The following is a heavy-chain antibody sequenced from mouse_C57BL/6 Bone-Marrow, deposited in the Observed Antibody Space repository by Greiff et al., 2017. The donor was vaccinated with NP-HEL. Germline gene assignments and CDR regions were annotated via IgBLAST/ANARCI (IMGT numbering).Heavy chain of an antibody. CDR2: IWSGGST. J-gene: IGHJ1*03. CDR3: ARNLLLAYFDV. D-gene: IGHD1-1*01. CDR1: GFSLTSYG. V-gene: IGHV2-2*01. Sequence: VQVVESGPGLVQPSQSLSITCTVSGFSLTSYGVHWVRQSPGKGLEWLGVIWSGGSTDYNAAFISRLSISKDNSKSQVFFKMNSLQADDTAIYYCARNLLLAYFDVWGTGTTVTVSS.